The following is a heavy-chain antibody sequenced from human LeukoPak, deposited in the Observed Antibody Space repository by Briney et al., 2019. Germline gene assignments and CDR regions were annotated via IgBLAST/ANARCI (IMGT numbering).Heavy chain of an antibody. V-gene: IGHV3-30*18. CDR3: AKDGLATVNLYFQH. D-gene: IGHD4-17*01. CDR2: ISYDGSNK. Sequence: PGGSLRLSCAASGFTFSSYGMHWVRQAPGKGLEWVAVISYDGSNKYYADSVKGRFTISRDNSKTTLYLQMNSLRAEDTAVYYCAKDGLATVNLYFQHWGQGTLVTVSS. CDR1: GFTFSSYG. J-gene: IGHJ1*01.